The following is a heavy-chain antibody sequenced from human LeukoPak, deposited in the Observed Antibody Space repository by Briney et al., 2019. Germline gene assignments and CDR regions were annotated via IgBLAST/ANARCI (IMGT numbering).Heavy chain of an antibody. J-gene: IGHJ5*02. Sequence: ASVKVSCKASGYTFTSYGISWVRQAPGQGLEWMGWISAYKGNTKYAQKFQSRVTMTTDTSTSTAYMELRSLRSDDTAVYYCARVRGRSNWFDPWGQGTLVTVSS. CDR3: ARVRGRSNWFDP. CDR1: GYTFTSYG. D-gene: IGHD3-16*01. V-gene: IGHV1-18*04. CDR2: ISAYKGNT.